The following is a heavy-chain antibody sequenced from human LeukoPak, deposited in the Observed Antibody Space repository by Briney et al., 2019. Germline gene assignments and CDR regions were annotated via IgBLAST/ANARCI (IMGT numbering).Heavy chain of an antibody. CDR2: ISSSGSTI. CDR1: GFTFSSYE. CDR3: ARDWAPYDSSGYYDY. V-gene: IGHV3-48*03. J-gene: IGHJ4*02. D-gene: IGHD3-22*01. Sequence: GGSLRLSCAASGFTFSSYEMNWVRQAPGKGLEWVSYISSSGSTIYYADSVKGRFTISRDNAKNSLYPQMNSLRAEDTAVYYCARDWAPYDSSGYYDYWGQGTLVTVSS.